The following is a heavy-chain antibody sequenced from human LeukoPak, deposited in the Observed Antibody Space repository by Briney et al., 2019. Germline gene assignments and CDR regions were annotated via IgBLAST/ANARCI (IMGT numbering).Heavy chain of an antibody. CDR2: IWYDGSNK. J-gene: IGHJ4*02. V-gene: IGHV3-33*01. CDR3: ARDNDILTGCPDY. Sequence: GRSLRLSCAASGFTFSSYGMHWVRQAPGKGLEWVAVIWYDGSNKYYADSVKGRFTISRDNSKNTLYLQMNSLRAEDTAVYYCARDNDILTGCPDYWGQGTLVTVSS. CDR1: GFTFSSYG. D-gene: IGHD3-9*01.